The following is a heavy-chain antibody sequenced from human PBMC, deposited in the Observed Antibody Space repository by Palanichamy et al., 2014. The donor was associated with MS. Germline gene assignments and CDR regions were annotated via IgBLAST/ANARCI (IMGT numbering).Heavy chain of an antibody. CDR3: TRTWNLNSGWTPDFDY. D-gene: IGHD6-19*01. J-gene: IGHJ4*02. CDR1: GYSFTGSY. Sequence: QVQLVQSGAEVKKPGASVKVSCKASGYSFTGSYIHWVRQAPWDKGLSGMGRINPNGGDTKFAQKFQGRVTLTRDTSINTAYMELSGLTSDDMAVYYCTRTWNLNSGWTPDFDYWGQGTLVTVSS. CDR2: INPNGGDT. V-gene: IGHV1-2*06.